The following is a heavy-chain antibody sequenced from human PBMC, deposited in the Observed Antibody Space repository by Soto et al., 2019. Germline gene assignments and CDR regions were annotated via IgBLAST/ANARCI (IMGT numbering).Heavy chain of an antibody. D-gene: IGHD3-10*01. CDR3: ARGSPVLWFGELSETHWFDP. J-gene: IGHJ5*02. Sequence: GASVKVSCKASGHTFTSYAMHWVRQAPGQRLEWMGWINAGNGNTKYSQKFQGRVTITRDTSASTAYMELSSLRSEDTAVYYCARGSPVLWFGELSETHWFDPWRQGTLVTVSS. V-gene: IGHV1-3*01. CDR2: INAGNGNT. CDR1: GHTFTSYA.